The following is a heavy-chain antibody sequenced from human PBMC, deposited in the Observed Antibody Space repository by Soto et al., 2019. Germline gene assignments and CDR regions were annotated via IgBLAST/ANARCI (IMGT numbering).Heavy chain of an antibody. J-gene: IGHJ4*02. CDR2: ISAYNGNT. V-gene: IGHV1-18*01. D-gene: IGHD5-18*01. CDR1: GYTFTSYG. Sequence: ASVKVSCKASGYTFTSYGISWVRQAPGQGLEWVGWISAYNGNTNYAQKLQGRVTMTTDTSTSTAYMELRSLRSAYPALYYCARDRSYGYPFAYWGQGTLVTVSS. CDR3: ARDRSYGYPFAY.